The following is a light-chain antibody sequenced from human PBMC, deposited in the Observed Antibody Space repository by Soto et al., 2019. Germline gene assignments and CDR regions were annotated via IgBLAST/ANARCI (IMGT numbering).Light chain of an antibody. V-gene: IGKV1-5*01. CDR2: DAS. CDR1: QSISSW. CDR3: QQYNSYST. Sequence: DVQVSQSASTLSASLGDRVSITCRASQSISSWLAWYQQKPGKAPKLLIYDASSLESGVPSRFSGSGSGTEFTLTISSLQPDDFATYYCQQYNSYSTFGQGTKVDIK. J-gene: IGKJ1*01.